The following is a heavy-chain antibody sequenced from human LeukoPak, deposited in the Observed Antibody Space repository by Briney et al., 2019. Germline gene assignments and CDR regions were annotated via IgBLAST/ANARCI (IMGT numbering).Heavy chain of an antibody. V-gene: IGHV4-38-2*01. J-gene: IGHJ4*02. Sequence: SETLSLTCAVSGYSISSGYYWGWIRQPPGKGLEWIGSIYHSGSTYYNPSLKSRVTISVDTSKNQFSLKLSSVTAADTAVYYCARRGGYYDSSGYYEVDYWGQGTLVAVSS. CDR2: IYHSGST. CDR3: ARRGGYYDSSGYYEVDY. CDR1: GYSISSGYY. D-gene: IGHD3-22*01.